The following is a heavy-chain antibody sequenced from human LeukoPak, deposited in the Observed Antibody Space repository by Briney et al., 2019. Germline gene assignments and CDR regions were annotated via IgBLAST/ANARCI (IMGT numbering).Heavy chain of an antibody. CDR1: GITFSSYS. V-gene: IGHV3-53*01. J-gene: IGHJ4*02. CDR3: ARAAYDSGGYTANHDF. CDR2: LYDSGDT. D-gene: IGHD3-22*01. Sequence: GGSLRLSCGASGITFSSYSMNWVRQAPGKGLEYVSVLYDSGDTYYAESVRGRFTISRDNSKNTVYLQMNSLRVEDTAVYYCARAAYDSGGYTANHDFWGQGTLVTVSS.